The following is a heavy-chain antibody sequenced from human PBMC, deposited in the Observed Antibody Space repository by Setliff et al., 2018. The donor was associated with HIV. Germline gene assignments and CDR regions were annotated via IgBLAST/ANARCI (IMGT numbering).Heavy chain of an antibody. V-gene: IGHV3-48*01. Sequence: GGSLRLSCAASGFTFSDYSMSWVRQAPGKGLEWVSYISSSSSTIYYADSVKGRFTISRDNAKNSLYLQMNSLRAEDTAEYYCAKELAASGLGYFDSWGRGILVTVSS. D-gene: IGHD3-22*01. J-gene: IGHJ4*02. CDR3: AKELAASGLGYFDS. CDR1: GFTFSDYS. CDR2: ISSSSSTI.